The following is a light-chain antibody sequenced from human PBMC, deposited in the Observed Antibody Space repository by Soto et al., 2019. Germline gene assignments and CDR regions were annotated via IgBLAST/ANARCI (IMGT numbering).Light chain of an antibody. CDR3: SSYTSSRTLV. J-gene: IGLJ1*01. CDR2: EVS. Sequence: QSVLTQPASVSGSPEQSITISCTGTSSDVGAYNYVSWYQQHPGKAPKLMIYEVSNRPSGVSHRFSGSKSDNTASLTISGLQTDDEADYYCSSYTSSRTLVFGTGTKVTVL. V-gene: IGLV2-14*01. CDR1: SSDVGAYNY.